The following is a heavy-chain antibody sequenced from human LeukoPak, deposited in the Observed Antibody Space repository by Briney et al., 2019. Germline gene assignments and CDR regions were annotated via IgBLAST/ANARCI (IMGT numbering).Heavy chain of an antibody. V-gene: IGHV3-23*01. Sequence: PGGSLRLSCAASGLTFSSYAMSWVRQAPGKGLEWVSGISGSGGSTYYADSVKGRFTISRDNSKNTLYLQMNSLRAEDTAVYYCAKGRRPDIVVVPPARHFDYWGQGTLVTVSS. J-gene: IGHJ4*02. CDR3: AKGRRPDIVVVPPARHFDY. CDR1: GLTFSSYA. CDR2: ISGSGGST. D-gene: IGHD2-2*01.